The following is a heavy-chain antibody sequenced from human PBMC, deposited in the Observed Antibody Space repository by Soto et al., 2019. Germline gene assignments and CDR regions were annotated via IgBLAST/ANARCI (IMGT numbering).Heavy chain of an antibody. V-gene: IGHV3-30*18. CDR1: GFTFSSYG. J-gene: IGHJ4*02. Sequence: PGGSLRLSCAASGFTFSSYGMHWVRQAPGTGLEWVAVLSYDGSNKYYADSVKGRFTISRDNSKNTLYLQMNSLRAEDTAVYYCAKGGRACSSTSCYMSYFDYWGQGTLVTVSS. CDR3: AKGGRACSSTSCYMSYFDY. CDR2: LSYDGSNK. D-gene: IGHD2-2*02.